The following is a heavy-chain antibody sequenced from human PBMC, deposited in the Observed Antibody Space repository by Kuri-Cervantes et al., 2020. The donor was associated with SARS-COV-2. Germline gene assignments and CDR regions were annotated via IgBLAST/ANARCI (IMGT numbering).Heavy chain of an antibody. D-gene: IGHD3-16*01. CDR1: GGIFNNYA. Sequence: SVKVSCKASGGIFNNYAISWVRQAPGQGLEWMGRIIPILGIANYAQKFQGRVTITADKSTSTAYMEVSSLRSDDTAVYFCARGDFYFYYGMDVWGQGTTVTVSS. CDR3: ARGDFYFYYGMDV. V-gene: IGHV1-69*04. J-gene: IGHJ6*02. CDR2: IIPILGIA.